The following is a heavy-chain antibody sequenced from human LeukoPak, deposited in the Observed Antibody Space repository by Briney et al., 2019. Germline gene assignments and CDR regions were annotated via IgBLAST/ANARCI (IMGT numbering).Heavy chain of an antibody. CDR2: INHSGST. J-gene: IGHJ5*02. CDR3: AREYYDFWSGSYNWFDP. V-gene: IGHV4-34*01. CDR1: GGSFSGSY. D-gene: IGHD3-3*01. Sequence: PSETLSLTCVVYGGSFSGSYWSWIRQPPGKGLEWLGEINHSGSTNYNPSLKSRVTISVDTSKNQFSLNLSSVTAADTAVYYCAREYYDFWSGSYNWFDPWGQGTLVTVSS.